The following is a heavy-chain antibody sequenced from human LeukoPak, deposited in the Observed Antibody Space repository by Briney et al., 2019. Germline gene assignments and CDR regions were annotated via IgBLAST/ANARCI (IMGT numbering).Heavy chain of an antibody. V-gene: IGHV3-30*02. CDR3: AKAVVPAAIPLYYYYGMDV. D-gene: IGHD2-2*01. Sequence: SVKGRFTISRDNSKNTLYLQMNSLRAEDTAVYYCAKAVVPAAIPLYYYYGMDVWGQGTTVTVSS. J-gene: IGHJ6*02.